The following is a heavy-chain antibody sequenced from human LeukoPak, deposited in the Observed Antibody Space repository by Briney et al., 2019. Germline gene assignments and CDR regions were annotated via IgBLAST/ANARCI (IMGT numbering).Heavy chain of an antibody. J-gene: IGHJ6*02. CDR2: IYYSGST. CDR1: GGSISSYY. Sequence: PSETLSLTCTVSGGSISSYYWSWIRQPPGKGLEWIGYIYYSGSTNYNPSLKSRVTISVDTSKNQFSLKLSSVTAADTAVYYCARVPTDSSSWYPYYYYYYGMDVWGQGTTVTVSS. V-gene: IGHV4-59*01. CDR3: ARVPTDSSSWYPYYYYYYGMDV. D-gene: IGHD6-13*01.